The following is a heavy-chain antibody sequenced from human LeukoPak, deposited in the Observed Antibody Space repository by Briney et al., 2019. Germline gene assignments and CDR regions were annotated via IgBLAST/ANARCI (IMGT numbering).Heavy chain of an antibody. Sequence: GGSLRLSCAATGFAVNTNYMSWVRQAPGKGLEWVSVIYSGGSTYYSDSVKGRFTISRDNSKNTLYLQMNSLRAEDTAVYYCAKVRGLVDYWGQGTLVTVSS. J-gene: IGHJ4*02. CDR2: IYSGGST. V-gene: IGHV3-53*01. CDR3: AKVRGLVDY. CDR1: GFAVNTNY. D-gene: IGHD6-19*01.